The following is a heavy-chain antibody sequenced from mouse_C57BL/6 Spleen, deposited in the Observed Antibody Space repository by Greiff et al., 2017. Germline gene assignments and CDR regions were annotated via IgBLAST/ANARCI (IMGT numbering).Heavy chain of an antibody. CDR1: GYTFTSYW. CDR2: IDPSDSET. J-gene: IGHJ1*03. D-gene: IGHD2-3*01. V-gene: IGHV1-52*01. Sequence: VQLQQPGAELVRPGSSVKLSCKASGYTFTSYWMHWVKQRPIQGLEWIGNIDPSDSETHYNQKFKDKATLTVDKSSSTAYMQLSSLTSEDSAVYYCARRVDGYSYFDGWGTGTTVTVSS. CDR3: ARRVDGYSYFDG.